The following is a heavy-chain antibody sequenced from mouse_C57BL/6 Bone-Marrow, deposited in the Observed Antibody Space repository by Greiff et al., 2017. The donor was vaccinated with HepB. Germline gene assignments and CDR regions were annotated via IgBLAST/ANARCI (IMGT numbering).Heavy chain of an antibody. CDR3: ARDRGASTAQGRYYYAMDY. Sequence: EVMLVESEAGLVQPGSSMKLSFTASGFTFSDYYMAWVRQVPEKGLEWVANINYDGSSTYYLDSFKSRFNISRDNAKNILFLQMRSLKSEDTATYYCARDRGASTAQGRYYYAMDYWGQGTSVTVSS. V-gene: IGHV5-16*01. CDR2: INYDGSST. CDR1: GFTFSDYY. D-gene: IGHD3-2*02. J-gene: IGHJ4*01.